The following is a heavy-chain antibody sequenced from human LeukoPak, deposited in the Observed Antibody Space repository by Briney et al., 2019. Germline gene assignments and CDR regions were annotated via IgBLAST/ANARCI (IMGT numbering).Heavy chain of an antibody. J-gene: IGHJ2*01. CDR2: ISGTSSYI. D-gene: IGHD1-14*01. Sequence: GGSLRLSCAASGFTFSSYYMSWVRQAPGKGLEWVSSISGTSSYIYFADSLKGRFTISRDNAKNSLYLQMNSLRAEDTAVYYCARGTYGGGNWYFDLWGRGTLVTVSS. CDR3: ARGTYGGGNWYFDL. CDR1: GFTFSSYY. V-gene: IGHV3-21*01.